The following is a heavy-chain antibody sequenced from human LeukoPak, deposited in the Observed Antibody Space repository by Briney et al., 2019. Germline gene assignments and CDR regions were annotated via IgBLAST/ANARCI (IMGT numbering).Heavy chain of an antibody. CDR2: IYYSGST. CDR1: GGSISSSSYY. Sequence: SETLSLTCTVSGGSISSSSYYWGWIRQPPGKGLEWIGSIYYSGSTYYNPSLKSRVTISVDTSKNQFSLKLSPVTAADTAVYYCARRTDSSGYFVGGFDPWGQGTLVTVSS. CDR3: ARRTDSSGYFVGGFDP. D-gene: IGHD3-22*01. V-gene: IGHV4-39*07. J-gene: IGHJ5*02.